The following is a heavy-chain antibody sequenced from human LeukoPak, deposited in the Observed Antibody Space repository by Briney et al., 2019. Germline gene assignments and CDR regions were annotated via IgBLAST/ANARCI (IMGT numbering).Heavy chain of an antibody. Sequence: SVKVSCKASGGIFSSYAISWVRQAPGQGLEWMGGIIPIFGTANYAQKFQGRVTITADESTSTAYMELSSLRSEDTAVYYCAREYQLLSPGRRDYYFDYWGQGTLVTVSS. D-gene: IGHD2-2*01. J-gene: IGHJ4*02. V-gene: IGHV1-69*01. CDR2: IIPIFGTA. CDR3: AREYQLLSPGRRDYYFDY. CDR1: GGIFSSYA.